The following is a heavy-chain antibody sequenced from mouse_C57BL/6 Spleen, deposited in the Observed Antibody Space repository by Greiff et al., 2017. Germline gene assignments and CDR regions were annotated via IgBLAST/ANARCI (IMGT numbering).Heavy chain of an antibody. Sequence: EVQVVESGGGLVQPGGSLKLSCAASGFTFSDYYMYWVRQTPEKRLEWVAYISNGGGSTYYPDTVKGRFTISRDNAKNTLYLQMSRLKSEDTAMYYCARQRHYYGSSYYAMDYWGQGTSVTVSS. D-gene: IGHD1-1*01. CDR1: GFTFSDYY. CDR2: ISNGGGST. V-gene: IGHV5-12*01. J-gene: IGHJ4*01. CDR3: ARQRHYYGSSYYAMDY.